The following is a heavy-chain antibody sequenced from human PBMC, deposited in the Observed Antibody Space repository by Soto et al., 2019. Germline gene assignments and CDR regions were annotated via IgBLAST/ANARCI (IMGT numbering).Heavy chain of an antibody. D-gene: IGHD2-15*01. CDR2: IYHSGST. CDR3: ARAHGYCSGGSCLYYYYYYMDV. J-gene: IGHJ6*03. V-gene: IGHV4-4*02. CDR1: SGSISSSNW. Sequence: QVQLQESGPGLVKPSGTLSLTCAVSSGSISSSNWWSWVRQPPGKGLEWIGEIYHSGSTNYNPSLKSRVTISVDKSKNQFSLKLSSVTAADTAVYYCARAHGYCSGGSCLYYYYYYMDVWGKGTTVTVSS.